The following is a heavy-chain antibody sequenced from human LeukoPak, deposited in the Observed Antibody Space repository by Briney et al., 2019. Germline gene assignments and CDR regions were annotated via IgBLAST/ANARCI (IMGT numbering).Heavy chain of an antibody. CDR2: ISTSSNYT. V-gene: IGHV3-11*06. J-gene: IGHJ4*02. D-gene: IGHD2-2*01. CDR3: AKLGCSSTRCYINY. Sequence: PGGSLRLSCAASGFTFSDYWMSWIRQAPGKGLEWVSYISTSSNYTTYADSVKGRFTVSRDNSKNTLYLQMNSLRVEDTAVYYCAKLGCSSTRCYINYWGQGTLVTVSS. CDR1: GFTFSDYW.